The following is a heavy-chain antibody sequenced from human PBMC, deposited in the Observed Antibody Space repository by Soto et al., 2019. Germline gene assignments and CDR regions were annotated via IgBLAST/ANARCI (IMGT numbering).Heavy chain of an antibody. Sequence: ASVKVSCKASGYTFSHYYMHWVRQAPGQGLEWMGWINPDTGATKYAQKYEGRVTMTRDTSISTAYLEVTGLRSDGTAVFYCARKVRDYNFDYWG. J-gene: IGHJ4*01. D-gene: IGHD4-4*01. CDR3: ARKVRDYNFDY. CDR1: GYTFSHYY. V-gene: IGHV1-2*02. CDR2: INPDTGAT.